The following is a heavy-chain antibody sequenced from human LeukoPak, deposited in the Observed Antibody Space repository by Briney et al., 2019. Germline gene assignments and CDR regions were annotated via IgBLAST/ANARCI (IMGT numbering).Heavy chain of an antibody. D-gene: IGHD4-17*01. Sequence: GGSLRLSCAASGFTFSSYGMHWVRQAPGKGLEWVAFIRYDGSNKNYADSVKGRFTISRDNSKNTLYLQMNSLRAEDTAVYYCAKDWTVTTGSPFDPWGQGTLVTVSS. V-gene: IGHV3-30*02. J-gene: IGHJ5*02. CDR3: AKDWTVTTGSPFDP. CDR1: GFTFSSYG. CDR2: IRYDGSNK.